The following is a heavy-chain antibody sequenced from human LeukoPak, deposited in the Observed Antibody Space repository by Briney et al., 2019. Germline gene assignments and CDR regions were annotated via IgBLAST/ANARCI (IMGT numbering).Heavy chain of an antibody. D-gene: IGHD3-22*01. J-gene: IGHJ4*02. CDR2: IYTSGST. V-gene: IGHV4-61*02. CDR3: ATIGGSGGYYDTRRYFDY. CDR1: GGSISSGSYY. Sequence: SQTLSLTCTVSGGSISSGSYYWSWIRQPAGKGLEWIGRIYTSGSTNYNPSLKSRVTISVDTSKNQFSLKLSSVTAADTAVYYCATIGGSGGYYDTRRYFDYWGQGTLVTVSS.